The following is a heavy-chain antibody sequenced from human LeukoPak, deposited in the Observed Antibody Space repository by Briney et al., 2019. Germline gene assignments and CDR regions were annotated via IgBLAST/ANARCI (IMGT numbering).Heavy chain of an antibody. CDR1: GFAFSDFY. CDR3: ARDALVSYDY. CDR2: ISNSGSTL. V-gene: IGHV3-11*01. J-gene: IGHJ4*02. D-gene: IGHD2-21*01. Sequence: PGGPLRLSCAASGFAFSDFYMFWIRQAPGKGVEWISYISNSGSTLYYADSVKGRFTISRHNDQNLLYLQMNSLRADDTAVYYCARDALVSYDYWGQGTLVTVSS.